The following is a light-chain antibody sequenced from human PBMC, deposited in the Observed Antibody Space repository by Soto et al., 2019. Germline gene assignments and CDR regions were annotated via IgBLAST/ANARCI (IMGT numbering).Light chain of an antibody. CDR3: QVYDRSPL. J-gene: IGKJ4*01. V-gene: IGKV3-20*01. Sequence: EIVLTQSPDTLSLSPGERATLSCRASQRVGSNYLAWYQQKPGQAPRLLMYDASGRASGIPDRFSGSGSGTDFTLTISRLEPEDFAVYYCQVYDRSPLFGGGTKVEI. CDR1: QRVGSNY. CDR2: DAS.